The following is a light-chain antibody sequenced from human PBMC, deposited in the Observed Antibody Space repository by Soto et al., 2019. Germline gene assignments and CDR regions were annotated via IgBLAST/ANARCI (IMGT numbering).Light chain of an antibody. V-gene: IGKV1-5*03. CDR1: QSIDSW. Sequence: DIQMTQSPSTLSASVGDRVTITCRASQSIDSWLAWYQQKPGKAPNLLIYKTSNLESGVPSRFSGSGSGTELSLTISSLQPDDFATYYCQQYKSFSLTFGGGTRVEVK. J-gene: IGKJ4*01. CDR3: QQYKSFSLT. CDR2: KTS.